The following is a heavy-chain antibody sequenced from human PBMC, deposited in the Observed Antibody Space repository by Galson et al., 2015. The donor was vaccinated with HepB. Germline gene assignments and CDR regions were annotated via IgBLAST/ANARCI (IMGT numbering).Heavy chain of an antibody. D-gene: IGHD2-21*01. V-gene: IGHV3-30*04. CDR2: ISYDGSNK. J-gene: IGHJ3*02. CDR3: AIPGGGASGAFDI. CDR1: GFTFSSYA. Sequence: SLRLSCAASGFTFSSYAMHWVRQAPGKGLEWVAVISYDGSNKYYADSVKGRFTISRDNSKNTLYLQMNSLRAEDTAVYYCAIPGGGASGAFDIWGQGTMVTVSS.